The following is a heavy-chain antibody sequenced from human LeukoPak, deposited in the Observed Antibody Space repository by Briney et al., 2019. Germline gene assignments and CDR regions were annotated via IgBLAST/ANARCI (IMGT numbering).Heavy chain of an antibody. V-gene: IGHV3-9*01. CDR1: GFIFDDFA. J-gene: IGHJ3*02. Sequence: GRSLRLSCAVSGFIFDDFAMHWVRQVPGKGLEWVSGISWNSDYIRYADSVKGRFTISRDNAKNSLNLQMTSLRPEDTALYFCVRDFDGDYDAFDMWGQGTEVTVSS. D-gene: IGHD4-17*01. CDR3: VRDFDGDYDAFDM. CDR2: ISWNSDYI.